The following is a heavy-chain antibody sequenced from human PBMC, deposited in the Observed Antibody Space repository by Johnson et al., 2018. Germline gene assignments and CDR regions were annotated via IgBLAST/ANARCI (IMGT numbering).Heavy chain of an antibody. CDR1: GFTFSSYS. CDR2: ISSSSSYI. J-gene: IGHJ6*03. CDR3: ARDMGSGWEPYYYYMDV. V-gene: IGHV3-21*01. Sequence: EVQLVESGGGLVKPGGSLRLSCAASGFTFSSYSMNWVRQAPGKGLEWVSSISSSSSYIYYADPVKGRFTISRDNAKNSLYLQMNSLRAEDTAVYYCARDMGSGWEPYYYYMDVWGKGTTVTVSS. D-gene: IGHD6-19*01.